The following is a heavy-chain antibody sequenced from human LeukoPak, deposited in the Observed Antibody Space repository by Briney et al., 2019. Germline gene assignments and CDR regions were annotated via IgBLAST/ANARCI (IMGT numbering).Heavy chain of an antibody. V-gene: IGHV3-7*01. Sequence: GGSLRLSCAASGFTFSSYWMSWVRQAAGKGLEWVANIKQDGSERYYVDSVKGRFTISRDNAKNSLYLQMNSLRAEDTAVYYCARDRRVSLRYFDWLLTGVDYWGQGTLVTVSS. CDR2: IKQDGSER. CDR1: GFTFSSYW. J-gene: IGHJ4*02. D-gene: IGHD3-9*01. CDR3: ARDRRVSLRYFDWLLTGVDY.